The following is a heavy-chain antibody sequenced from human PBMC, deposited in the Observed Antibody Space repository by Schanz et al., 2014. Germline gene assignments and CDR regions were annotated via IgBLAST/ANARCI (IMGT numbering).Heavy chain of an antibody. J-gene: IGHJ5*02. CDR3: AKELYSGSHYGWFDP. Sequence: QVQLVESGGGVVQPGRSLRLSCAASGFTFSSNAMHWVRQAPGKGLEWVAVISYDGSIKYYADSVKGRFTISRDNSNHTLYLQMNSLRADDTAVYYCAKELYSGSHYGWFDPWGQGTLVTVSS. CDR1: GFTFSSNA. V-gene: IGHV3-30*04. CDR2: ISYDGSIK. D-gene: IGHD1-26*01.